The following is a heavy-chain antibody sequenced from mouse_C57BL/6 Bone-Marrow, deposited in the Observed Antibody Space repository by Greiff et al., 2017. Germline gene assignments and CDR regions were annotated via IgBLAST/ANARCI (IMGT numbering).Heavy chain of an antibody. CDR2: IFPGSGST. V-gene: IGHV1-56*01. Sequence: VKLMESGPELVRPGASVKISCKAPGYTFTSHWMQWVRQRPGQGLEWIGEIFPGSGSTYYNEKFKGKATLTVDTSSSTAYMQLSSLTSEDSAVYFGAREEDIYYGIPYAMDYWGQGTSVTVSS. J-gene: IGHJ4*01. CDR1: GYTFTSHW. CDR3: AREEDIYYGIPYAMDY. D-gene: IGHD2-1*01.